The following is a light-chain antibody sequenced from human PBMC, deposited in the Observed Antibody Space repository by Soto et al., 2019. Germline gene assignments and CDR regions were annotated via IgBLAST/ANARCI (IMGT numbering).Light chain of an antibody. CDR2: NNH. CDR1: SSNIGSTD. Sequence: QSVLTQPPSASGTPGQRVTISCAGSSSNIGSTDVTWHQHLPGTAPKLLIYNNHQRPSGVPDRFSGSKSGTSASLAISGLQSEDEADYYCAAWDDSLNGVVFGGGTKLNVL. CDR3: AAWDDSLNGVV. V-gene: IGLV1-44*01. J-gene: IGLJ2*01.